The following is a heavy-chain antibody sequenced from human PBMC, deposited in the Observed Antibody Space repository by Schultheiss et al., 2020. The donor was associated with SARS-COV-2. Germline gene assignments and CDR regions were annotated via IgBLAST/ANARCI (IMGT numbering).Heavy chain of an antibody. Sequence: GESLKISCAASGFTFSSYWMSWVRQAPGKGLEWVSSISSSGSTIYYADSVKGRFTISRDNAKNSLYLQMNSLRAEDTAVYYCATHATVVTHFDAFDIWGQGTMVTVSS. CDR3: ATHATVVTHFDAFDI. CDR2: ISSSGSTI. J-gene: IGHJ3*02. D-gene: IGHD4-23*01. CDR1: GFTFSSYW. V-gene: IGHV3-21*01.